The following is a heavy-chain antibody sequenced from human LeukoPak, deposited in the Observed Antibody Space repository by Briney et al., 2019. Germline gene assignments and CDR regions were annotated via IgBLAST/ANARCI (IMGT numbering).Heavy chain of an antibody. J-gene: IGHJ4*02. V-gene: IGHV3-21*01. CDR2: ISETSRYM. CDR1: GLTFSKYS. CDR3: ARMEDSSDYSVEVDH. Sequence: GGSLRLSCTASGLTFSKYSMNWVRQAPGKGLEWVSSISETSRYMYYADAVRGRFTISRDNARNSLYLQMNGLRAEDTAVYYCARMEDSSDYSVEVDHWGRGTLVTVSS. D-gene: IGHD3-22*01.